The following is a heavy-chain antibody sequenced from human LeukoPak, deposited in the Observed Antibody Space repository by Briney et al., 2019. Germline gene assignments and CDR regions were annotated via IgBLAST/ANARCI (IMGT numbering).Heavy chain of an antibody. D-gene: IGHD6-19*01. V-gene: IGHV1-69*06. J-gene: IGHJ4*02. Sequence: SVKVSCKASGGTFSSYAISWVRQAPGQGLEWMGGIIPIYGTANYAQKFQGRVTMTEDTSTDTAYMELSSLRSEDTAVYYCATDGAVAGNVAWYFDYWGQGTLVTVSS. CDR3: ATDGAVAGNVAWYFDY. CDR2: IIPIYGTA. CDR1: GGTFSSYA.